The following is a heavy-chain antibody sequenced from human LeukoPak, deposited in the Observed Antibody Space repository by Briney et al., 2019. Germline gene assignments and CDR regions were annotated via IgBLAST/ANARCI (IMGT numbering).Heavy chain of an antibody. CDR3: ARDQVGATY. V-gene: IGHV1-3*01. D-gene: IGHD1-26*01. J-gene: IGHJ4*02. CDR1: GYTFTSYD. Sequence: ASVKVSCKASGYTFTSYDINWVRQATGQRLEWMGWINAGNGNTKYSQKFQGRVTITRDTSASTAYMELSSLRSEDTAVYYCARDQVGATYWGQGTLVTVSS. CDR2: INAGNGNT.